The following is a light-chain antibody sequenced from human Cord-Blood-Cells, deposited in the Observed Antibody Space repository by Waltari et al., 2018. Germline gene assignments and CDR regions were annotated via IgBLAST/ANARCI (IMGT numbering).Light chain of an antibody. CDR2: DAS. CDR3: QQRSNWLT. CDR1: QSVSSY. J-gene: IGKJ5*01. V-gene: IGKV3-11*01. Sequence: EIVLTQSPATLSLSPGESATLSCRASQSVSSYLAWYQQKPGQAPRLLIYDASNRATGIPARFSGSGSGTDFTLTISSLEPEDFAVYYCQQRSNWLTFGQGTRLEIK.